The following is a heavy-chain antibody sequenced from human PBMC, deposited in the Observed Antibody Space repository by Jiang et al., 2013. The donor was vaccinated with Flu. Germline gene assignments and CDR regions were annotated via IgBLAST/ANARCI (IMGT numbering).Heavy chain of an antibody. CDR2: INAGNGNT. CDR1: RYTFTSYA. J-gene: IGHJ4*02. D-gene: IGHD3-22*01. V-gene: IGHV1-3*01. Sequence: SRYTFTSYAMHWVRQAPGQRLEWMGWINAGNGNTKYSQKFQGRVTITRDTSASTAYMELSSLRSEDTAVYYCAREDSSGHFDYWGQGTLVTVSS. CDR3: AREDSSGHFDY.